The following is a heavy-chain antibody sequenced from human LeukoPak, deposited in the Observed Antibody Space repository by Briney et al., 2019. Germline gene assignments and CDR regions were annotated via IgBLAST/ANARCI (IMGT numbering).Heavy chain of an antibody. CDR1: GYTFTSYG. J-gene: IGHJ4*02. CDR2: IKPNSGGT. CDR3: ARGPHGRIYDILTGFDY. D-gene: IGHD3-9*01. Sequence: ASVKVSCKASGYTFTSYGISWVRQAPGQGLEWMGWIKPNSGGTNYAQKFQGRVTMTRDTSISTAYMELSRLRSDDTAAYYCARGPHGRIYDILTGFDYWGQGTLVTVSS. V-gene: IGHV1-2*02.